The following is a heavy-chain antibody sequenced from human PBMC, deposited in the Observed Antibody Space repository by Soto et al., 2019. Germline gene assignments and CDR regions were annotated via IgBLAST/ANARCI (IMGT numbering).Heavy chain of an antibody. J-gene: IGHJ6*02. Sequence: QVQLQESGPGLVKPSQTLSLTCTVSGGSIRSGGYYWSWIRQHPGKGLEWIGYIYYSGSTNYNPSLKSRVTMSVDTSKNQFSLKLSSVTAADTAVYYCARDRPGSSSSDRIYYYYGMDVWGQGTTVTVSS. CDR2: IYYSGST. CDR1: GGSIRSGGYY. V-gene: IGHV4-31*03. CDR3: ARDRPGSSSSDRIYYYYGMDV. D-gene: IGHD6-6*01.